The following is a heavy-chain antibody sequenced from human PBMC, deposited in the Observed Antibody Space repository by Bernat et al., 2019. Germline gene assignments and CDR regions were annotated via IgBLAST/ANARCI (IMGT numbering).Heavy chain of an antibody. Sequence: QLQLQESGPGLVKPSETLSLTCTVPGGPISSSSYYWGWIRQPPGKGLEWIGSIYYSGSTYYNPSLKSRVTISVDTSKNQFSLKLSSVTAADTAVYYCARREDDYVWGSYRSYAFDIWGQGTMVTVSS. D-gene: IGHD3-16*02. CDR1: GGPISSSSYY. CDR2: IYYSGST. V-gene: IGHV4-39*01. CDR3: ARREDDYVWGSYRSYAFDI. J-gene: IGHJ3*02.